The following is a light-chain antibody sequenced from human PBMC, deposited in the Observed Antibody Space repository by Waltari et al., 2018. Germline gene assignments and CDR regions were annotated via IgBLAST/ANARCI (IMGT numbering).Light chain of an antibody. V-gene: IGKV1-5*01. J-gene: IGKJ1*01. Sequence: DIQMTQSPSTLSASVGDRVTITCRASQNINTWLAWYQQTPGSAPKLLIDEGWGLGGGGPSRFSGSGSGTEFTLTISSLQPDDFATYYCQEYATYWTFGQGTKVEMK. CDR1: QNINTW. CDR2: EGW. CDR3: QEYATYWT.